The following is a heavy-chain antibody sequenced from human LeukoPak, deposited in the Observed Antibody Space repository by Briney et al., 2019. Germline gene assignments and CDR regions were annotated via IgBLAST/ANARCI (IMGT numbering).Heavy chain of an antibody. Sequence: SETLSLTCSVSGYSIRNGYHWGWIRQPPGKGLEWIGEINHSGSTNYNPSLKGRVTISVDTSKNQFSLKLSSVTAADTAVYYCARDGKLFDYWGQGTLVTVSS. V-gene: IGHV4-38-2*02. J-gene: IGHJ4*02. D-gene: IGHD1-26*01. CDR3: ARDGKLFDY. CDR1: GYSIRNGYH. CDR2: INHSGST.